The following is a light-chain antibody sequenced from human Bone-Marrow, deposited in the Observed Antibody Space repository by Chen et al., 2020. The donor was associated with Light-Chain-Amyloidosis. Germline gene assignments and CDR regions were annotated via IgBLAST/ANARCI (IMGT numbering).Light chain of an antibody. CDR1: SGDGGTYNY. J-gene: IGLJ1*01. CDR3: SSFSSSSSYV. CDR2: AVS. V-gene: IGLV2-14*01. Sequence: QSALTQPASVSGSPGQAIHISCTGTSGDGGTYNYVSWYQQHPGKAPKVMIYAVSNRPSGVSNRFSGSKSGNTASLTISGLQAEDEADYYCSSFSSSSSYVFGPGTKVTVL.